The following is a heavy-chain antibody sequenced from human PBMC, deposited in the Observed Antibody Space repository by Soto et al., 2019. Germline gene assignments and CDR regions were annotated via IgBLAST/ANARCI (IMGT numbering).Heavy chain of an antibody. CDR3: SRPYCGSNSCHNWFDP. CDR2: INPNSGGT. Sequence: ASVKVSCKASGYIFTDYYMNWVRQAPGQGLEWMGWINPNSGGTNYAQKFQGRVTMTTDTSITTAYMELSGLRSDDTAVYYCSRPYCGSNSCHNWFDPCGQGTLLTVSS. CDR1: GYIFTDYY. J-gene: IGHJ5*02. D-gene: IGHD2-2*01. V-gene: IGHV1-2*02.